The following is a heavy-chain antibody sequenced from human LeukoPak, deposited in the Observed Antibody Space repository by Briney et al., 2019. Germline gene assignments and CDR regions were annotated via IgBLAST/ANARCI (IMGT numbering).Heavy chain of an antibody. CDR2: IYRDGST. V-gene: IGHV3-53*01. CDR1: GFIVTNKF. J-gene: IGHJ2*01. CDR3: ARVGTGKWYFDL. Sequence: PGGSLILSCAAPGFIVTNKFMNWVRQAPGKGLEWVAVIYRDGSTYYTDSVKGRFTISRDSSKNTLYLQMNSLRAEDTALYYCARVGTGKWYFDLWGRGTLVTVST. D-gene: IGHD3-10*01.